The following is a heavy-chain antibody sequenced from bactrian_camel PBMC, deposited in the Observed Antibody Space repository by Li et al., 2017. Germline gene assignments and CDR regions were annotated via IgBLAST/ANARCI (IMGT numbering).Heavy chain of an antibody. CDR1: GNLDITKA. CDR2: ADSDGSV. CDR3: AGVRRFGGDCLAYDYNY. D-gene: IGHD2*01. Sequence: HVQLVESGGSSVQAGGSLKLSCQASGNLDITKAECKGWFRQAPGKEREGVAAADSDGSVNYAEFVKGRFTVSRDNAKNTLYLQMNNLKPDDTAMYYCAGVRRFGGDCLAYDYNYWGQGTQVTVS. V-gene: IGHV3S53*01. J-gene: IGHJ4*01.